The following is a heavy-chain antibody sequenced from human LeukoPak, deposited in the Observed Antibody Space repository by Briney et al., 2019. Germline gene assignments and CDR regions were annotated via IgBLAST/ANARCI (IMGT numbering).Heavy chain of an antibody. J-gene: IGHJ4*02. CDR3: AGGYCSSTSCSHFDY. CDR1: GYTFTSYG. V-gene: IGHV1-18*01. Sequence: ASVKVSCKASGYTFTSYGISWVRQAPGQGLEWMGWISAYNGNTNYAQKLQGRVTMTTDTSTSTAYMELRSLRSDDTAVYYCAGGYCSSTSCSHFDYWGQGTLVTVSS. CDR2: ISAYNGNT. D-gene: IGHD2-2*01.